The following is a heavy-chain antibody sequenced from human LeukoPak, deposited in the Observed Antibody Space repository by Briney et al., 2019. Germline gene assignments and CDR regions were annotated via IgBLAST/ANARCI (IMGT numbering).Heavy chain of an antibody. J-gene: IGHJ6*03. D-gene: IGHD5-18*01. Sequence: PRVAFGRYAISGVRQGPGKRLKWMGGIIPIFGTANYAQKFQGRVTITTDESTSTAYMELSSLRSEDTAVYYCATSDRVDTAMAPSVNYYMDVWGKGTTVTVSS. CDR2: IIPIFGTA. CDR3: ATSDRVDTAMAPSVNYYMDV. V-gene: IGHV1-69*05. CDR1: RVAFGRYA.